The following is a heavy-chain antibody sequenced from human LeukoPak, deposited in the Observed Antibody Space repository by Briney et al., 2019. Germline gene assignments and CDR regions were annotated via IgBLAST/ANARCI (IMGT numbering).Heavy chain of an antibody. CDR1: GGSISGYY. CDR2: IYTSGST. Sequence: PSETLSLTCTVSGGSISGYYWSWIRQPPGKGLEWIGYIYTSGSTNYNPSLKSRVTISLDTSKNQFSLKLSSVTAADTAVYYCARLRREDSTVDYWGQGTLVTVSS. D-gene: IGHD4-11*01. CDR3: ARLRREDSTVDY. J-gene: IGHJ4*02. V-gene: IGHV4-4*09.